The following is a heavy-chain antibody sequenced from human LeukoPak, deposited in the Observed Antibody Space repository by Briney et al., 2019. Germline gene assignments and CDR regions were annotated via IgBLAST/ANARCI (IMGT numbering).Heavy chain of an antibody. J-gene: IGHJ4*02. CDR1: GFTFSSYE. CDR2: ISSSSSYI. CDR3: ARVGGNSYGSFDY. V-gene: IGHV3-21*04. D-gene: IGHD5-18*01. Sequence: GGSLRLSCAASGFTFSSYEMNWVRQAPGKGLEWVSSISSSSSYIYYADSVKGRFTISRDNAKNSLYLQMNSLRAEDTAVYYCARVGGNSYGSFDYWGQGTLVTVSS.